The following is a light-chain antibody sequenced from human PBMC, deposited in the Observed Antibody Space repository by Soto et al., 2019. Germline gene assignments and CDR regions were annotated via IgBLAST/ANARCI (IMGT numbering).Light chain of an antibody. J-gene: IGKJ5*01. V-gene: IGKV3-15*01. CDR2: DIS. CDR3: QQYNNWPFS. Sequence: EISMTQFPAILSASLGDGSTLSFRAAQDVTTNFAWYQLRRGQPPRLLIYDISTRATGVPARFSGSGSGTEFTLTISGLQSEDFALYFCQQYNNWPFSFGPGTRLEIK. CDR1: QDVTTN.